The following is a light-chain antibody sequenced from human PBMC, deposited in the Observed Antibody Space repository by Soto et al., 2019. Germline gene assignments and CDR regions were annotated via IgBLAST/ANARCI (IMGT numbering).Light chain of an antibody. Sequence: DIQLTQSPSFLSASVGDRVTVSCRASQDLSTSLAWFQQKAGKVPQLLVYPASTLQDGVPSRFSGSGSGTYFTLTINNLLAEDFATYYCQHLRTYPFSFGPGTKLDIK. CDR1: QDLSTS. CDR2: PAS. V-gene: IGKV1-9*01. CDR3: QHLRTYPFS. J-gene: IGKJ2*03.